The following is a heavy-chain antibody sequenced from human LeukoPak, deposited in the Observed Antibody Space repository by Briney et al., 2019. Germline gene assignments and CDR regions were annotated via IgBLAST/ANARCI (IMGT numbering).Heavy chain of an antibody. V-gene: IGHV4-31*03. J-gene: IGHJ4*02. CDR1: GGSISSGGYY. D-gene: IGHD6-13*01. CDR2: IYYSGST. CDR3: ARARGIAAAGIDY. Sequence: SQTLSLTCTVSGGSISSGGYYWSWIRQHPGKGLEWIGYIYYSGSTYYNPSLKSRVTISVDTSKNQFSLKLSSVTAADTAVYYCARARGIAAAGIDYWGQGTLVTVSS.